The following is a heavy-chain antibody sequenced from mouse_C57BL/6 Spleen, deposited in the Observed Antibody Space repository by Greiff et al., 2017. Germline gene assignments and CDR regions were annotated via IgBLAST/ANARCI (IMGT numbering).Heavy chain of an antibody. CDR1: GFTFSVYG. J-gene: IGHJ3*01. CDR2: ISSGSSTI. D-gene: IGHD2-3*01. V-gene: IGHV5-17*01. Sequence: EVKLQESGGGLVKPGGSLKLSCAASGFTFSVYGMHWVRQAPEKGLEWVAYISSGSSTIYYADTVKGRFTISRDNAKNTLFLQMTSLRSVDTAMYYCARPGDGYSTPYWGQGTLVTVSA. CDR3: ARPGDGYSTPY.